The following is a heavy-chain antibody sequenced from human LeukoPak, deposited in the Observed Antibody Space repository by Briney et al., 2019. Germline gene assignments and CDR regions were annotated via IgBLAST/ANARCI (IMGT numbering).Heavy chain of an antibody. CDR3: ARDPHGDGGDY. D-gene: IGHD4-17*01. J-gene: IGHJ4*02. CDR1: GGSFSGYY. CDR2: INHSGST. V-gene: IGHV4-34*01. Sequence: PSETLSLTCAVYGGSFSGYYWSWIRQPPGKGLEWIGEINHSGSTNYNPSLKSRVTISVDTSKNQFSLKLSSVTAADTAVYYCARDPHGDGGDYWGQGTLVTVSS.